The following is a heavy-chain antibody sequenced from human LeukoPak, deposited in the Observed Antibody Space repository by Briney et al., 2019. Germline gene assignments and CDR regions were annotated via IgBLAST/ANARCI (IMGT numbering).Heavy chain of an antibody. D-gene: IGHD3-22*01. CDR3: ARDDYYDSSGYGGP. CDR1: GYTFTGYY. V-gene: IGHV1-2*02. CDR2: INPNGGGT. Sequence: KVSCKASGYTFTGYYMHWVRQAPGQGLERMGWINPNGGGTNYAQKFQGRVTMTRDTSISTAYMELSRLRSDDTAVYYCARDDYYDSSGYGGPWGQGTLVTVSS. J-gene: IGHJ5*02.